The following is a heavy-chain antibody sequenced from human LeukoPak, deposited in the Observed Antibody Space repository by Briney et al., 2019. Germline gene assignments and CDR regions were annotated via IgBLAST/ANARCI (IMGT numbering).Heavy chain of an antibody. J-gene: IGHJ5*02. Sequence: SETLSLTCTVSGDSVGGDYWSWIRHPPGKGLEWIGNAYYSGSITYSASLKSRVTISLDTSKNQFFLELTSVTAADTAVYYCARHGKTWLGEYPRPYKWFDLWGQGTLVTVSS. D-gene: IGHD2/OR15-2a*01. CDR1: GDSVGGDY. CDR3: ARHGKTWLGEYPRPYKWFDL. V-gene: IGHV4-59*08. CDR2: AYYSGSI.